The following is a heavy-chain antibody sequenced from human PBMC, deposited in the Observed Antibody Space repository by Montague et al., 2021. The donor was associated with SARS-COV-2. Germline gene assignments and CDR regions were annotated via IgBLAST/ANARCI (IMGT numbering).Heavy chain of an antibody. D-gene: IGHD4-17*01. Sequence: TLSLTCTVSGGSISSGGYYWSWIRQHPGKGLEWIGYIYYSGSTYYNPSLKSRVTISVDTSKNQFSLKLNSVTAADTAVYYCARDGRRTTVTPRGVITLHYCGDWGQGTLVTVSS. CDR1: GGSISSGGYY. J-gene: IGHJ4*02. CDR3: ARDGRRTTVTPRGVITLHYCGD. CDR2: IYYSGST. V-gene: IGHV4-31*03.